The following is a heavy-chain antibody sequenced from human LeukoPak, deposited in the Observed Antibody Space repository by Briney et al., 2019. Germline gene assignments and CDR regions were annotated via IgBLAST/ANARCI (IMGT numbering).Heavy chain of an antibody. Sequence: SETLSLTCTVSGGSISSYYWSWIRQPPGKGLEWIGYIYYSGSTNYNPSLKSRVTMSVDTSKNQFSLKLSSVTAADTAVYYCARDTLSDYSNPYYYYYMDVWGKGTTVTVSS. D-gene: IGHD4-11*01. CDR2: IYYSGST. V-gene: IGHV4-59*12. CDR3: ARDTLSDYSNPYYYYYMDV. CDR1: GGSISSYY. J-gene: IGHJ6*03.